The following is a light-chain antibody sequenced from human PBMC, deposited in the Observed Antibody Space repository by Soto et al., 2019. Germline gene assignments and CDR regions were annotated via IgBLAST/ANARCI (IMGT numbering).Light chain of an antibody. V-gene: IGKV3-20*01. CDR1: QSLSSSY. CDR2: ESS. CDR3: QQFSSYPLT. J-gene: IGKJ4*01. Sequence: EIVLTPSPVTLSFSRGERATHPCTARQSLSSSYLVWYQQKPGQAPRLLIYESSSRATGIAARFSGSGSGTDFTLTISRLEPEDFAVYYCQQFSSYPLTFGGGTKVDIK.